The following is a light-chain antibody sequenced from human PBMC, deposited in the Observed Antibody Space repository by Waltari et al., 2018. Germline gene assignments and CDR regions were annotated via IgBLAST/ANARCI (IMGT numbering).Light chain of an antibody. CDR3: NSYTRSAVYV. V-gene: IGLV2-14*01. CDR1: SSDVGAYNY. CDR2: EVT. Sequence: QSALTQPASVSGSPGQSITVSCTGTSSDVGAYNYVSLYQHHAGKAPKLIISEVTNRPSGVSDRFSGSKSGNTASLTISGLQAEDEADYYCNSYTRSAVYVFGTGTTVTVL. J-gene: IGLJ1*01.